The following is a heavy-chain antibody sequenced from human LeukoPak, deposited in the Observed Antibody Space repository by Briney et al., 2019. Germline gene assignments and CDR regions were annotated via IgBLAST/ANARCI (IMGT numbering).Heavy chain of an antibody. CDR1: GFTVSSSY. CDR2: IYSGGTT. D-gene: IGHD1-1*01. J-gene: IGHJ6*04. CDR3: AKDWVVWNDGMDV. Sequence: GGSLRLSCAASGFTVSSSYMSWVRQAPGKGLEWVSVIYSGGTTYYADSVKGRFTISRDNSKNTLYLQINSRRAEDTAVYYCAKDWVVWNDGMDVWGKGTTVTVSS. V-gene: IGHV3-53*01.